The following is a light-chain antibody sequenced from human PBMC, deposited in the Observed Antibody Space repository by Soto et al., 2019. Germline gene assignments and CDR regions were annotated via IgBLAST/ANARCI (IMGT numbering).Light chain of an antibody. V-gene: IGKV3-11*01. J-gene: IGKJ3*01. CDR1: QSVGTY. Sequence: EIVLTQYPATLSLSPGERVTLSCRASQSVGTYLAWYQQKPGQAPRPLIYGASKRAPGISDRFSGSGSGTDFTLTISSLEPEDFAVYHCLQSSVGFTFGPGTKLDLK. CDR2: GAS. CDR3: LQSSVGFT.